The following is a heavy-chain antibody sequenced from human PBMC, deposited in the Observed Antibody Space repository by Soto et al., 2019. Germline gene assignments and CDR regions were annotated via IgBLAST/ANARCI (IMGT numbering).Heavy chain of an antibody. J-gene: IGHJ5*02. Sequence: PGDSLKISCKGSGYSFTSYWIVRMLQMPGKGLEWMGIIYPGDSDTRYSPSFQGQVTISADKSISTAYLQWSSLKASDTAMYYCARQGVLPYGDFPHRPYRPRWFDPWGQGTLVTVSS. CDR1: GYSFTSYW. D-gene: IGHD4-17*01. CDR2: IYPGDSDT. V-gene: IGHV5-51*01. CDR3: ARQGVLPYGDFPHRPYRPRWFDP.